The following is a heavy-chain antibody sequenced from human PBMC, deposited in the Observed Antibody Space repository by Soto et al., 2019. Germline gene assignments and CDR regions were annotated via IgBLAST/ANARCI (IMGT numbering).Heavy chain of an antibody. D-gene: IGHD6-19*01. CDR1: GGSISSYY. V-gene: IGHV4-59*01. CDR2: IYYSGST. CDR3: ARGSSGWYDPHGMDV. J-gene: IGHJ6*02. Sequence: SETLSLTCTVSGGSISSYYWSWIRQPPGKGLEWIGYIYYSGSTNYNPSLKSRVTISVDTSKNQFSLKLSSVTAADTAVYYCARGSSGWYDPHGMDVWGQGTTVTVSS.